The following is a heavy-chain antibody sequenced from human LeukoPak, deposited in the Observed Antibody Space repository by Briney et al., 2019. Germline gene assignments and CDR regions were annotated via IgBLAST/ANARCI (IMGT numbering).Heavy chain of an antibody. CDR1: GASVGSAGYY. CDR2: IYYIRNT. V-gene: IGHV4-61*08. J-gene: IGHJ4*02. Sequence: SETLSLTCTVSGASVGSAGYYWTWIRQPPGWGLEWIGYIYYIRNTNYNPSLKSRVTMSLDTSNNQFSLRLNSVSAADTAVYYCTRTQSQSGSYRYYFGYWGQGTLVTVSS. CDR3: TRTQSQSGSYRYYFGY. D-gene: IGHD1-26*01.